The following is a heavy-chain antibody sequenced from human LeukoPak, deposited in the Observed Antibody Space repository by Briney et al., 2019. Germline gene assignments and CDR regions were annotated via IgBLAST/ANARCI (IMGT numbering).Heavy chain of an antibody. CDR1: TFSVTNAW. J-gene: IGHJ4*02. V-gene: IGHV3-15*01. Sequence: GGSLRLSCAASTFSVTNAWMSWVRQAPGKGLEWVGRIKSKADGGTTDYAAPVKGRFTISRDDSKNTLYLQMNSLKTEDTAVYYCTTDREDYWGQGTLVTVSS. D-gene: IGHD1-26*01. CDR2: IKSKADGGTT. CDR3: TTDREDY.